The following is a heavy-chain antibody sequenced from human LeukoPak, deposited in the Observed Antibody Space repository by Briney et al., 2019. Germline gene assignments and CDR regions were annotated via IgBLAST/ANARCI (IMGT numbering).Heavy chain of an antibody. CDR3: AKDRLPRLPDAFDI. D-gene: IGHD4-11*01. Sequence: GGSLRLSCATSGFTFNDFGMHWVRQAPGKGLEWLSFIRYDRSNQFYADSVKGRFTISRDYSKNTVYLQMNSLRPEDTAVYYCAKDRLPRLPDAFDIWGQGTMVTVSS. J-gene: IGHJ3*02. V-gene: IGHV3-30*02. CDR1: GFTFNDFG. CDR2: IRYDRSNQ.